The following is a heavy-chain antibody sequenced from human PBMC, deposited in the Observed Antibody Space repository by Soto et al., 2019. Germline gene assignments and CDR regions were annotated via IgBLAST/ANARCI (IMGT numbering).Heavy chain of an antibody. CDR1: GHDFTAYD. J-gene: IGHJ6*02. V-gene: IGHV1-8*02. D-gene: IGHD6-13*01. Sequence: GASVKVSCKASGHDFTAYDINWVRQASGQGLEWMGWMNPINGATGSARRFQGRVSMTRNTATGTAYLELTSLRSDDTAVYYCGRGPSPRAPAGGTPFYYAMDVWGQGTTVTVSS. CDR2: MNPINGAT. CDR3: GRGPSPRAPAGGTPFYYAMDV.